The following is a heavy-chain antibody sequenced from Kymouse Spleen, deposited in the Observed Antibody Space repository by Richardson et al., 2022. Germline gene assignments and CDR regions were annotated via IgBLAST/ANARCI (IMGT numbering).Heavy chain of an antibody. CDR3: AREEATAGDNWFDP. D-gene: IGHD2-21*02,IGHD7-27*02. J-gene: IGHJ5*02. V-gene: IGHV4-34*01. CDR2: INHSGST. Sequence: QVQLQQWGAGLLKPSETLSLTCAVYGGSFSGYYWSWIRQPPGKGLEWIGEINHSGSTNYNPSLKSRVTISVDTSKNQFSLKLSSVTAADTAVYYCAREEATAGDNWFDPWGQGTLVTVSS. CDR1: GGSFSGYY.